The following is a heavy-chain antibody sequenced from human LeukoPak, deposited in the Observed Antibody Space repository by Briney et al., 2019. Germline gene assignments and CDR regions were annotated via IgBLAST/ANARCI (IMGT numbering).Heavy chain of an antibody. J-gene: IGHJ3*01. CDR1: GGSISSSSHF. Sequence: SETLSLTCTVSGGSISSSSHFWGWIRQPPGKGLEWIGSIFYSGSTYYNPSLKSRVTMSVDTSKNQFSLKLSSVTAADTAVYYCATQGGYCTGTSCYSNWGQGTMVTVSS. D-gene: IGHD2-2*01. V-gene: IGHV4-39*01. CDR3: ATQGGYCTGTSCYSN. CDR2: IFYSGST.